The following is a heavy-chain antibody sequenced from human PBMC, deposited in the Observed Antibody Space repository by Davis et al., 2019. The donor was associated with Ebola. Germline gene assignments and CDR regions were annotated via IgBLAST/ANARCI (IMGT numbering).Heavy chain of an antibody. V-gene: IGHV4-59*01. Sequence: MPGGSLRLSCTVSGGSISSYYWSWIRQPPGKGLEWIGYIYYSGSTNYNPSLKSRVTISVDTSKNQFSLKLSSVTAADTAVYYCARASSYAFWSGYYMVYYYGMDVWGQGTTVTVSS. CDR3: ARASSYAFWSGYYMVYYYGMDV. J-gene: IGHJ6*02. CDR2: IYYSGST. CDR1: GGSISSYY. D-gene: IGHD3-3*01.